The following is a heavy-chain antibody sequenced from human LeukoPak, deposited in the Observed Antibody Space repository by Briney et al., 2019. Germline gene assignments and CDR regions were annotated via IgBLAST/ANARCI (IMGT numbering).Heavy chain of an antibody. CDR1: GGSVSSGSYY. CDR3: ARTMSSSHTVYGMDV. V-gene: IGHV4-61*01. CDR2: IYYSGST. Sequence: SETLSLTCTVSGGSVSSGSYYWSWIRQPPGKGLEWIGYIYYSGSTNYNPSLKSRVTMSVDTSKNQFSLKLSSVTAVDTAVYYCARTMSSSHTVYGMDVWGQGTTVTVSS. D-gene: IGHD2-2*02. J-gene: IGHJ6*02.